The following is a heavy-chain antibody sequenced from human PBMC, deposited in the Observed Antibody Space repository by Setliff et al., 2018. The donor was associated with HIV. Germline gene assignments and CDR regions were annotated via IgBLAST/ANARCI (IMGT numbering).Heavy chain of an antibody. CDR1: GGSISGSNYV. CDR2: IYHSGST. J-gene: IGHJ6*02. V-gene: IGHV4-39*07. Sequence: SETLSLTCSVYGGSISGSNYVWGWIRQPPGKGLEWIGSIYHSGSTFYSPSLKSRVTMSVDTSKNQFSLKLSSVTAADTAVYYCARETGYSPSRYYYYGMDVWGQGTTVTVSS. CDR3: ARETGYSPSRYYYYGMDV. D-gene: IGHD3-9*01.